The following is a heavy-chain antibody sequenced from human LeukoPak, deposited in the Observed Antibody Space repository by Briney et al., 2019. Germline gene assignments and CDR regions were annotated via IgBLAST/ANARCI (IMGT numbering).Heavy chain of an antibody. CDR1: GGSFSGYY. V-gene: IGHV4-34*01. J-gene: IGHJ4*02. Sequence: SETLSLTCAVSGGSFSGYYWSWIRQPPGKGLEWIGEINHSGSTNYNPSLKSRVTISVDTSKNQFSLKLSSVTAADTAVYYCARRRGWYPCDYWGQGTLVTVSS. D-gene: IGHD6-19*01. CDR3: ARRRGWYPCDY. CDR2: INHSGST.